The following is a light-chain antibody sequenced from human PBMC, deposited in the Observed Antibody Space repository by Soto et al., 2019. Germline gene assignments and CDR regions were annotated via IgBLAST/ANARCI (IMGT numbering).Light chain of an antibody. J-gene: IGLJ2*01. CDR3: QSYDSSLSGLVV. Sequence: QSALTQPPSVSGAPGQRVTISCAGSSSNIGAGYDVHWYQQLPGTAPKLLISYTSNRPSGVPDRFSGSKSGTTASLAISGLQAEDEADYYCQSYDSSLSGLVVFGGGTKVTVL. CDR1: SSNIGAGYD. CDR2: YTS. V-gene: IGLV1-40*01.